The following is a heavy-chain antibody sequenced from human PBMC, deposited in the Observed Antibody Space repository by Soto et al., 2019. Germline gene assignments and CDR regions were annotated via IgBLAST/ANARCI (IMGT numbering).Heavy chain of an antibody. J-gene: IGHJ4*02. Sequence: GGSLRLSCAASGYTFSSYSMNWVRQAPGKGLEWVSYISSSSSTIYYADSVKGRFTISRDNAKNSLYLQMNSLRDEDTAVYYCARDLTDAAMTTVVQSTDYWGQGTLVTVSS. CDR2: ISSSSSTI. CDR1: GYTFSSYS. V-gene: IGHV3-48*02. D-gene: IGHD4-17*01. CDR3: ARDLTDAAMTTVVQSTDY.